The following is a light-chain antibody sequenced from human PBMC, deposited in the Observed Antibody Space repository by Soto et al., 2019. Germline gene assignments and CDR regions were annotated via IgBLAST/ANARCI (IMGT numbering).Light chain of an antibody. V-gene: IGKV2-30*02. CDR2: KFS. CDR3: MQGTHWPPYT. Sequence: DVVMTQSPLSLPVTLGQPASISCRSSQSLVHSDGNTYLNWFQQRPGQSPRRLIYKFSNRDSGVADRFSGSGSGTNFTLKISRVEAEDVGVYYCMQGTHWPPYTFGQGTKLEIK. J-gene: IGKJ2*01. CDR1: QSLVHSDGNTY.